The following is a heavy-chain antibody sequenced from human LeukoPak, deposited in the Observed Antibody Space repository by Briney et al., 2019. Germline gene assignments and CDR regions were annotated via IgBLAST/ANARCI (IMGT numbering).Heavy chain of an antibody. CDR2: ISGSGGNT. V-gene: IGHV3-23*01. CDR1: GFTFSTDV. CDR3: AKVSGRIQIWPQPFGDGMDV. Sequence: GGSLRLSCAASGFTFSTDVTSWVRQAPGKGLECVSAISGSGGNTYYADSVKGRFTISRDNSKNMLYLQMNSLRAEDTAVYYCAKVSGRIQIWPQPFGDGMDVWGQGTTVTVSS. J-gene: IGHJ6*02. D-gene: IGHD3-10*01.